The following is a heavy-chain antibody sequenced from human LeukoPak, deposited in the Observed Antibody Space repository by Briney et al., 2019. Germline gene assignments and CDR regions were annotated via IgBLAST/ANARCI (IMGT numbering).Heavy chain of an antibody. CDR1: GLTFREAR. J-gene: IGHJ3*02. D-gene: IGHD1-26*01. Sequence: GGSLRLSCVASGLTFREARTNSGREGPGKRLEWVGRIKSKKDGGATEYAAPVKGRFTISRDDSKSTVYLQMNSLENGDTAVYFCTTDPEWGIWGQGTMVTVSS. CDR2: IKSKKDGGAT. V-gene: IGHV3-15*01. CDR3: TTDPEWGI.